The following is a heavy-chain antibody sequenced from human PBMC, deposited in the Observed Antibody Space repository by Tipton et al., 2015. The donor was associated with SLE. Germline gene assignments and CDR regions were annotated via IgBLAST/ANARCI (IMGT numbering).Heavy chain of an antibody. Sequence: TLSLTCTVSGGSISSSYWSWIRQPPGKGLEWIGYIYYSGGTNYSPSLRSRVTISIDTSRNQFSLKLSSVTAADTAVYYCARGGGWGWTYHFDYWGQGTLVTVSS. D-gene: IGHD7-27*01. V-gene: IGHV4-59*01. CDR3: ARGGGWGWTYHFDY. CDR2: IYYSGGT. CDR1: GGSISSSY. J-gene: IGHJ4*02.